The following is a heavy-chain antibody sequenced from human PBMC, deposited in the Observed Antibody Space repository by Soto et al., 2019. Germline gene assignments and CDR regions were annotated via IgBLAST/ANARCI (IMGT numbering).Heavy chain of an antibody. J-gene: IGHJ4*01. CDR3: AHSQGIKFFGVAPYYLAF. V-gene: IGHV2-5*02. Sequence: SGPTLVNPTQTLTLPCTFSGFSLSTNGVGVGWIRQPPGKALEWLALMYWDDDKRYSPSLKSRLTLTKDTSKNQVVLTMANMDPADTATYYCAHSQGIKFFGVAPYYLAFSAQGTPVTVSS. CDR1: GFSLSTNGVG. CDR2: MYWDDDK. D-gene: IGHD3-3*01.